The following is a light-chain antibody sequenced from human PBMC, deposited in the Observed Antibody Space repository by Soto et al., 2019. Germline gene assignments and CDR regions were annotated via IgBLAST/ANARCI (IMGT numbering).Light chain of an antibody. CDR3: QQSYGAPLT. Sequence: DIVMTQSPDSLAVSLGERATINCKSSQSLLSSADNKNYLAWYQQKPGKPPKLLIYWASTREYGVPARFIGSGSGTDFPLTITSLQAEDVALYYCQQSYGAPLTFGGGTKAEIK. CDR2: WAS. CDR1: QSLLSSADNKNY. J-gene: IGKJ4*01. V-gene: IGKV4-1*01.